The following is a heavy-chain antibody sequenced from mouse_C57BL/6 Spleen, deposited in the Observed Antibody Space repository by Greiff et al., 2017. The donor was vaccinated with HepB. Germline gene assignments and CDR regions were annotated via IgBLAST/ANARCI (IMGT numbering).Heavy chain of an antibody. CDR3: ARGSGARGYFDY. CDR1: GFSLTSYG. Sequence: VKLQESGPGLVQPSQSLSITCTVSGFSLTSYGVHWVRQSPGKGLEWLGVIWSGGSTDYNAAFISRLSISKDNSKSQVFFKMNSLQADDTAIYYCARGSGARGYFDYWGQGTTLTVSS. J-gene: IGHJ2*01. CDR2: IWSGGST. V-gene: IGHV2-2*01. D-gene: IGHD1-3*01.